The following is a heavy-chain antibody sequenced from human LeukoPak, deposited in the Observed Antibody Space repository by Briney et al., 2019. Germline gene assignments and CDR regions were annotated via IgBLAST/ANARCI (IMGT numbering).Heavy chain of an antibody. V-gene: IGHV3-30-3*01. CDR2: ISYDGSNK. CDR3: ARVAEESSYYYDSSGYSTGYFDY. J-gene: IGHJ4*02. D-gene: IGHD3-22*01. CDR1: GFTFSSYA. Sequence: PGGSLRLSCAASGFTFSSYAMHWVRQAPGKGLEWVAVISYDGSNKYYADSVKGRFTISRDNSKNTLYLQMNSLRAEDTAVYYCARVAEESSYYYDSSGYSTGYFDYWGQGTLVTVSS.